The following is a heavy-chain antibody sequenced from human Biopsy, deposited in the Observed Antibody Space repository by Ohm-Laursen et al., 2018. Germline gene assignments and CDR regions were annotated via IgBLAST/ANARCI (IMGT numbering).Heavy chain of an antibody. J-gene: IGHJ1*01. Sequence: SSVKVSCKPSGGTFSNYGVNWVRQAPGQGLEWLGGNIPILGTGNYAQKFQDRVTVAADTSTSTATMELRSLRSDDTAVYYCATKLTGYFHHWGQGTLVIVSS. V-gene: IGHV1-69*06. CDR2: NIPILGTG. D-gene: IGHD3-9*01. CDR3: ATKLTGYFHH. CDR1: GGTFSNYG.